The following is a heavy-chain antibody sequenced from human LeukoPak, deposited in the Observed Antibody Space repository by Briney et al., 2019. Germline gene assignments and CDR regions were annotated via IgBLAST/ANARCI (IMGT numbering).Heavy chain of an antibody. Sequence: PSETLSLTCTVSGGSISSGGYYWSWIRQHPGKGLEWIGYIYYSGSTYYNPSLKSRVTISVDASKNQFSLKLSSVTAADTAVYYCAGDYYDSSGYYWGQGTLVTVSS. V-gene: IGHV4-31*03. J-gene: IGHJ4*02. CDR1: GGSISSGGYY. D-gene: IGHD3-22*01. CDR3: AGDYYDSSGYY. CDR2: IYYSGST.